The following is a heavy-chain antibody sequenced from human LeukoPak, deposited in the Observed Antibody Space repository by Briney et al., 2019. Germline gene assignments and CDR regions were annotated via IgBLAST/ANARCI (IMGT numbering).Heavy chain of an antibody. CDR3: ARDPSTRFLESDWYFDL. V-gene: IGHV4-4*07. CDR2: IYTSGGT. CDR1: GGSINNYY. Sequence: SETLSLTCTVSGGSINNYYWSWIRQPAGKGLEWIGHIYTSGGTNYNPSLKSRVTMSVDTSKNQFSLKLRSVTAADTAVYYCARDPSTRFLESDWYFDLWGRGTLVTVSS. D-gene: IGHD3-3*01. J-gene: IGHJ2*01.